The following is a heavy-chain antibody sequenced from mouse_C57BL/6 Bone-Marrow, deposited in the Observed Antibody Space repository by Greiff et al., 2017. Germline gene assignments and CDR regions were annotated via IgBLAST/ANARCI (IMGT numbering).Heavy chain of an antibody. CDR2: IAPENGDT. J-gene: IGHJ4*01. CDR1: GFNIKDDY. Sequence: EVQLQQSGAELVRPGASVKLSCTASGFNIKDDYMHWVKQRPEQGLEWIGWIAPENGDTESASKFQGKATITADTSSNPAYLPLSSLTSEDTAVYYCTTRTAQATWGYAMDYWGQGTSVTVSS. V-gene: IGHV14-4*01. D-gene: IGHD3-2*02. CDR3: TTRTAQATWGYAMDY.